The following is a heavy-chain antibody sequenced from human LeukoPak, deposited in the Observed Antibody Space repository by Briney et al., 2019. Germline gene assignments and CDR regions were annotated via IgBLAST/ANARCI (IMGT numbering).Heavy chain of an antibody. Sequence: GSSVKVSCKASGGTFSSYAISWVRQAPGQGLEWMGGFDPEDGETIYAQKFQGRVTMTEDTSTDTAYMELSSLRSEDTAVYYCATAGYCSGGSCYSSYYYGMDVWGQGTTVTVSS. V-gene: IGHV1-24*01. J-gene: IGHJ6*02. CDR3: ATAGYCSGGSCYSSYYYGMDV. CDR1: GGTFSSYA. D-gene: IGHD2-15*01. CDR2: FDPEDGET.